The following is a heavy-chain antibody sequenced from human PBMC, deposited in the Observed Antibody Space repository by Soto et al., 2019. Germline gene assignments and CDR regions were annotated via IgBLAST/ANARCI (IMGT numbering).Heavy chain of an antibody. J-gene: IGHJ5*02. CDR1: GYTFTSYG. CDR2: ISAYNGNT. Sequence: GASVKVSCKASGYTFTSYGISWVRQAPGQGLEWMGWISAYNGNTNYAQKLQGRVTMTTDTSTSTAYMELRSLRSDDTAVYYCARLEWLLCCANWFDPWGQGTLVTVSS. CDR3: ARLEWLLCCANWFDP. D-gene: IGHD3-3*01. V-gene: IGHV1-18*01.